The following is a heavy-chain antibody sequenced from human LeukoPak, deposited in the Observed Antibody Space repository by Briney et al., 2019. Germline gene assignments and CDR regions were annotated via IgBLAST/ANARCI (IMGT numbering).Heavy chain of an antibody. CDR3: VKDADCSGGRCYLGF. Sequence: GGSLRLSCSASGFIFTTYPMHWVRQAPGKGLEYVSAINSNGGYTYYADSVKGRFTISRDNSKNTLHLQMSSLRVEDTAVYYCVKDADCSGGRCYLGFWGQGTLVTVSS. D-gene: IGHD2-15*01. CDR1: GFIFTTYP. V-gene: IGHV3-64D*09. CDR2: INSNGGYT. J-gene: IGHJ4*02.